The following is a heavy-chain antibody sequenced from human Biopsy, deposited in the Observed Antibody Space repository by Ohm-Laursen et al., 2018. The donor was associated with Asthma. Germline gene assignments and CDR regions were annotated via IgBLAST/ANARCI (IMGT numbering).Heavy chain of an antibody. CDR1: GGSMSSSSYY. CDR3: ARHWDWGSFFDY. D-gene: IGHD7-27*01. J-gene: IGHJ4*02. Sequence: VTLSLTCTVSGGSMSSSSYYWGWIRQPPGKGLEWIGSISYTGSSYHNPSLKSRITISVDTSKIHFSLTLSSVTAADTAVYYCARHWDWGSFFDYWGQGTPVTVSS. V-gene: IGHV4-39*01. CDR2: ISYTGSS.